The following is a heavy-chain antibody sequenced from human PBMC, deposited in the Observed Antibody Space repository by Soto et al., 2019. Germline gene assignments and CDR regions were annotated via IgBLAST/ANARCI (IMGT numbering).Heavy chain of an antibody. CDR2: ISSTTNYI. J-gene: IGHJ4*02. CDR3: ARESEGLTSNFDY. V-gene: IGHV3-21*01. CDR1: GFTFSIYS. Sequence: PGGSLRLSCAASGFTFSIYSMNWVRQAPGKRLEWVSSISSTTNYIYYADSMKGRFTVSRDNAKNSVYLDMNSLSAEDTAVYYCARESEGLTSNFDYWGQGTLVTVSS.